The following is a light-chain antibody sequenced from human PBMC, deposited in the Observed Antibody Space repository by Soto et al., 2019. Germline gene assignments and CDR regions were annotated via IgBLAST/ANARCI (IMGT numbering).Light chain of an antibody. CDR2: GAS. V-gene: IGKV3-20*01. Sequence: EIVLTQSPGTLSVSPGERATLSCRASQSVSSSYLAWYQQKPGQAPRLLIYGASSRATGIPDRFSGSGSGTDFTLIISRLEPVDFAVYYCQHYGSSLWTFGQGTKVEIK. J-gene: IGKJ1*01. CDR1: QSVSSSY. CDR3: QHYGSSLWT.